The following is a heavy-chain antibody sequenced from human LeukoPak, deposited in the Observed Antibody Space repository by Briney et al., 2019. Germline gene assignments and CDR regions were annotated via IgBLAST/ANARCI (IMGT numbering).Heavy chain of an antibody. CDR3: AKLSHQPPSY. CDR1: GFTFSSYG. CDR2: ISYDGSNK. Sequence: GGSLRLSCAASGFTFSSYGMHWVRQAPGKGLEWVAVISYDGSNKYYADSVKGRFTISRDNSKNTLYLQMNSLRAEDTAVYYCAKLSHQPPSYWGQGTLVTVSS. D-gene: IGHD1-14*01. V-gene: IGHV3-30*18. J-gene: IGHJ4*02.